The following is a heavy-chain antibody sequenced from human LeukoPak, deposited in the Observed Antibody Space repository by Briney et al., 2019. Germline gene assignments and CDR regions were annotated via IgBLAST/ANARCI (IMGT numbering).Heavy chain of an antibody. V-gene: IGHV6-1*01. CDR3: TNGRWALFDC. J-gene: IGHJ4*02. Sequence: SQTLSLTSAVSGDTLSIDTAAWDSIRQSPSRGLEWLGRTYYRSEWYNHYAVSVKSRITINPDTSKNQFSLQLTSVTPEDTAVYYSTNGRWALFDCWGQGTLVIVSS. CDR2: TYYRSEWYN. D-gene: IGHD1-26*01. CDR1: GDTLSIDTAA.